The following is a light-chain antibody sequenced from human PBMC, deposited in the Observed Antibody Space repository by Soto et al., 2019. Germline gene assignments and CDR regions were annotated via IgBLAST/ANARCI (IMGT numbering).Light chain of an antibody. V-gene: IGKV1-33*01. CDR1: QDIRNY. J-gene: IGKJ4*01. CDR3: QQYDNLELT. CDR2: DAS. Sequence: DIQMTQSPSSLSASVGDRVTITCQASQDIRNYLNWYQQKPGKAPKLLIYDASNLETGVPSRFSGSGSGTDFTFTISSLQPEDIATYYCQQYDNLELTVGGGTKVEIK.